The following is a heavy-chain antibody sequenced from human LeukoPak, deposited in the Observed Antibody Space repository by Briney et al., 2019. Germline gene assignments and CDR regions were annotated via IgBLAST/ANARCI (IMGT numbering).Heavy chain of an antibody. CDR3: AMIEQVVSNVEGGY. D-gene: IGHD6-6*01. V-gene: IGHV3-7*01. J-gene: IGHJ4*02. Sequence: GGFLRLSCAASGFSFKNYWMSWVRQAPGKGLEWVANIKQDGSMKGYVDSVKGRLTISRDNAKNSLYLQMNSLRADDTAVYFCAMIEQVVSNVEGGYWGQGTLVTVSS. CDR2: IKQDGSMK. CDR1: GFSFKNYW.